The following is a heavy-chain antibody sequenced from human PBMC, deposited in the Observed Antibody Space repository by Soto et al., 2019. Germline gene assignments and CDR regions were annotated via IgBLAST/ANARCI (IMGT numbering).Heavy chain of an antibody. J-gene: IGHJ4*02. Sequence: EVQLVESGGGLVQPGGSLRLSCAASGFTFSSYWMSWVRQAPGKGLEWVANIKQDGSEKYYVDSVKGRFTISRDNAKNSLYLQMNSLRAEDTAVYYCARVRCSGGSCYFSDYFDYWGQGTLVTLSS. CDR2: IKQDGSEK. V-gene: IGHV3-7*01. CDR1: GFTFSSYW. D-gene: IGHD2-15*01. CDR3: ARVRCSGGSCYFSDYFDY.